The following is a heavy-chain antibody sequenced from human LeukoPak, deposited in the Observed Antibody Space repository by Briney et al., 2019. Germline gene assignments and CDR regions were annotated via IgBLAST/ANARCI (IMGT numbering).Heavy chain of an antibody. D-gene: IGHD3-10*01. CDR1: GFTLSTYN. Sequence: GGSLRLSCAASGFTLSTYNMKWVRQAPRKGLEWVSSISTSSSYIYYADSVKGRFTISRDNAKNSLYLQMNSLRAEDTAVYYCAREREYYGVRYYCFDYWGQGTLVTVSS. V-gene: IGHV3-21*01. CDR2: ISTSSSYI. J-gene: IGHJ4*02. CDR3: AREREYYGVRYYCFDY.